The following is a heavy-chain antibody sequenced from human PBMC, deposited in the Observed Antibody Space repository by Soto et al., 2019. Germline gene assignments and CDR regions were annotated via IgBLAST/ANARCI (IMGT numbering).Heavy chain of an antibody. CDR2: IYYSGNA. CDR3: ARIPVDTSMIYWLDP. Sequence: SETLSLTCTVSGGSVSSGDYYWSWIRQPPGKGLEWIGYIYYSGNANYNPSLKSRVIISVDTSKNLFSLKLTSVTAADTAVYYCARIPVDTSMIYWLDPWGQGTLVTVSS. D-gene: IGHD5-18*01. J-gene: IGHJ5*02. CDR1: GGSVSSGDYY. V-gene: IGHV4-61*08.